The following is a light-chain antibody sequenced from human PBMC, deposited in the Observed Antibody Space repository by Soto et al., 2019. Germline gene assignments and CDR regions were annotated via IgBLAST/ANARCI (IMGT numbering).Light chain of an antibody. J-gene: IGLJ2*01. CDR1: SSDVGGYNY. CDR2: DVS. CDR3: SSYTISSTSPIV. Sequence: QSALTQPASVSGSPGQSITISCTGTSSDVGGYNYVSWYQQHPGKAPKLMIYDVSNRPSGVSNRFSGSKSGNTASLTISGRQAEDEADYYCSSYTISSTSPIVFGGGTKLTVL. V-gene: IGLV2-14*01.